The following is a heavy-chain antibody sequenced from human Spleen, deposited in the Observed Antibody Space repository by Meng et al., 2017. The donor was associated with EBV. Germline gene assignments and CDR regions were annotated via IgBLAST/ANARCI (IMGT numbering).Heavy chain of an antibody. CDR1: GWSFNGYD. D-gene: IGHD7-27*01. Sequence: QGQLQQWGAGELKTSEPLSLTWAVYGWSFNGYDWSWVRQSPAKGLEWIGEVNHGASTNYNPSLKSRVTISLDKSKNQFSLKLTSLTAADTAVYYCATAGTGVTGDRWHFDHWGRGTLVTVSS. CDR2: VNHGAST. V-gene: IGHV4-34*02. J-gene: IGHJ2*01. CDR3: ATAGTGVTGDRWHFDH.